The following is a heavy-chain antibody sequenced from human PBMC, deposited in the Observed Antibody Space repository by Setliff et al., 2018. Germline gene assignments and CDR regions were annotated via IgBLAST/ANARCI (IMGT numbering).Heavy chain of an antibody. V-gene: IGHV1-18*01. Sequence: VASVKVSCKTSGYSFINYGLSWMRQAPGQGLEWVGWISGYNGNTDYAQNLQGRVTMTIDTSTSTAYMELRSLRSDDTAVYYCARDVALVGATPYWGQGTLVTVSS. J-gene: IGHJ4*02. CDR1: GYSFINYG. CDR3: ARDVALVGATPY. D-gene: IGHD1-26*01. CDR2: ISGYNGNT.